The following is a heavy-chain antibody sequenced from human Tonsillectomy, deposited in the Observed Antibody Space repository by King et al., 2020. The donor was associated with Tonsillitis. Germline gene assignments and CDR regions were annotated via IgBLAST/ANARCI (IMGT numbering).Heavy chain of an antibody. V-gene: IGHV5-51*01. CDR3: ARHLFGAHDAFDI. CDR2: IYPGDSDT. Sequence: QLVQSGAEVKKPGESLKISCKGSGYSFTNYWIGWGRQMPGKGLDWMGIIYPGDSDTRYSPTFQGQVTIPADKSISTAYLQWSSLKASDTALYYWARHLFGAHDAFDIWGQGTMVTVSS. D-gene: IGHD3-10*02. J-gene: IGHJ3*02. CDR1: GYSFTNYW.